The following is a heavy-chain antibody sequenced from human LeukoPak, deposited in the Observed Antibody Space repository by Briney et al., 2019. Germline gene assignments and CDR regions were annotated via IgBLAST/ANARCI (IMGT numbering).Heavy chain of an antibody. D-gene: IGHD2-2*01. CDR2: IRYDGSNK. CDR1: GFTFSSYG. J-gene: IGHJ4*02. CDR3: AKDLGGFCSSTSCSRNFDY. Sequence: PGGSLRLSCAASGFTFSSYGMHWVRQAPGKGLEWVAFIRYDGSNKYYADSVKGRFTISRDNSKNTLYLQMNSLRAEDTAVYYCAKDLGGFCSSTSCSRNFDYWGQGTLVTVSS. V-gene: IGHV3-30*02.